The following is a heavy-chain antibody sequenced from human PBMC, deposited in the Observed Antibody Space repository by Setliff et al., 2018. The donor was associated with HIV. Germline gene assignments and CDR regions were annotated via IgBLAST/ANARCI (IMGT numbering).Heavy chain of an antibody. J-gene: IGHJ4*02. CDR2: INPAGNPT. D-gene: IGHD1-26*01. V-gene: IGHV1-46*01. Sequence: EASVKVSCKASGYTFTSDYIHWVRQAPGQGLEWMGIINPAGNPTSYAQNLQGRVTLTTDTSTSTAYMELRSLRSDDTAVYYCARVRVGATPLDYWGQGTLVTVSS. CDR3: ARVRVGATPLDY. CDR1: GYTFTSDY.